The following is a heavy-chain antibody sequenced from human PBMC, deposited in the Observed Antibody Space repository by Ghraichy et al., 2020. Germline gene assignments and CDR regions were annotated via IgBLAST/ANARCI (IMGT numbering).Heavy chain of an antibody. CDR1: GFTVSSNY. J-gene: IGHJ6*03. Sequence: GESLNISCAASGFTVSSNYMSWVRQAPGKGLGWVSVIYSGGSTYYADSVKGRFTISRDNSKNTLYLQMNSLRAEDTAVYYCARGVRVTAAAGKQYYYYYYMDVWGKGTTVTVSS. CDR2: IYSGGST. CDR3: ARGVRVTAAAGKQYYYYYYMDV. D-gene: IGHD6-13*01. V-gene: IGHV3-53*01.